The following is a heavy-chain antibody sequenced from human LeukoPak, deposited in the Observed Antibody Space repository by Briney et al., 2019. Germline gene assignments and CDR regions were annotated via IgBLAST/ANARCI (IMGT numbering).Heavy chain of an antibody. CDR3: ARADPKDYYMDV. V-gene: IGHV1-69*05. CDR1: GGTFSSYA. CDR2: IIPIFGTA. J-gene: IGHJ6*03. Sequence: SVKVSCKASGGTFSSYAISWVRQAPGQGFEWMGGIIPIFGTANYAQKFQGRVTITTDESTSTAYMELSRLRSEDTAVYYCARADPKDYYMDVWGKGTTVTVSS.